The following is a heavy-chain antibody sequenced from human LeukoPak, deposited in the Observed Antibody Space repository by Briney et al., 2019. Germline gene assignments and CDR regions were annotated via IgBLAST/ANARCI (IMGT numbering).Heavy chain of an antibody. Sequence: PSETLSLTCSVSGGSISSHLWSWLRQPPGKGLEWIGYISYSGRTAYNPSLTSRVAISVDTSKNQFSLKLSSVTAADTAVYYCARDRPSRGMDVWGKGSTVTVSS. CDR3: ARDRPSRGMDV. V-gene: IGHV4-59*11. J-gene: IGHJ6*03. CDR2: ISYSGRT. CDR1: GGSISSHL.